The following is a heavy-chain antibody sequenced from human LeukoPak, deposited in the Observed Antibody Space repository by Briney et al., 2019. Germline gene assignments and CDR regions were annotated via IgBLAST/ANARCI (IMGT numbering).Heavy chain of an antibody. J-gene: IGHJ3*01. CDR2: IKQDESEK. Sequence: GGSLRLSCAASGFTFSSYWMSWVRQAPGKGLEWVANIKQDESEKYYVDSVKGRFTISRDNAKNSLYLQMNSLRDEDTAVYYCARVRGDGFDHDRYDAFDLWGQGTMVTVSS. D-gene: IGHD6-25*01. CDR1: GFTFSSYW. CDR3: ARVRGDGFDHDRYDAFDL. V-gene: IGHV3-7*03.